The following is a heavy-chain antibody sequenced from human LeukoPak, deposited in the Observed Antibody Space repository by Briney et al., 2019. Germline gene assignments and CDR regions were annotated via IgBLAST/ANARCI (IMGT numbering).Heavy chain of an antibody. CDR1: GYIFPDYY. CDR3: ARDGGYCSSGTICYSRAEYYYYGLDV. V-gene: IGHV1-2*06. CDR2: INPNSGGT. J-gene: IGHJ6*02. Sequence: ASVKVSCKGSGYIFPDYYIYWVRQAPGQGLEWMGRINPNSGGTNYAQNFRGRVTMTRDTSISTVHMELSRLRSADTAVYYCARDGGYCSSGTICYSRAEYYYYGLDVWGQGTTVTVSS. D-gene: IGHD2-2*01.